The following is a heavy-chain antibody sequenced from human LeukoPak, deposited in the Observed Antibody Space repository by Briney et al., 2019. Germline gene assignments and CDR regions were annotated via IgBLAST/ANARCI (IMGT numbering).Heavy chain of an antibody. D-gene: IGHD3-10*01. CDR3: ARESKVRGVSFDY. J-gene: IGHJ4*02. Sequence: GASVTVSCKASGYTFTGYYMHWVQQAPGQGLEWMGRINPNSGGTNYAQKFQGRVTMTRDTSISTAYMELSRLRSDDTAVYYCARESKVRGVSFDYWGQGTLVTVSS. V-gene: IGHV1-2*06. CDR2: INPNSGGT. CDR1: GYTFTGYY.